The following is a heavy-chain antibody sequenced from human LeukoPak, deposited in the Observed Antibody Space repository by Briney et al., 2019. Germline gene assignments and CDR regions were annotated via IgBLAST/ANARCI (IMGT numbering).Heavy chain of an antibody. V-gene: IGHV3-53*01. CDR3: ARWYCSSTSCYYDY. Sequence: GGSLTLSCSASGLTVSSNYMSWVRQAPGMGLQWVSIIYSDGNTKYADSVQGRFTISRDNSKNTLYLQMNSLRAEDTAVYYCARWYCSSTSCYYDYWGQGTLVTVSS. D-gene: IGHD2-2*01. CDR1: GLTVSSNY. CDR2: IYSDGNT. J-gene: IGHJ4*02.